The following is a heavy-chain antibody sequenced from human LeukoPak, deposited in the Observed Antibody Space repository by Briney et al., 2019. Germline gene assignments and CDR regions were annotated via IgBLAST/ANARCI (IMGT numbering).Heavy chain of an antibody. CDR2: ISGSGGST. V-gene: IGHV3-23*01. J-gene: IGHJ5*02. CDR3: AKDAPKEYKQQRTGWFDP. Sequence: PGGSLRLSCAASGFTFSSYAMSWVRQAPGKGLEWVSAISGSGGSTYYADSVKGRFTISRDNSKNTLYLQMNSLRAEDTAVYYCAKDAPKEYKQQRTGWFDPWGQGTLVTVSS. D-gene: IGHD6-13*01. CDR1: GFTFSSYA.